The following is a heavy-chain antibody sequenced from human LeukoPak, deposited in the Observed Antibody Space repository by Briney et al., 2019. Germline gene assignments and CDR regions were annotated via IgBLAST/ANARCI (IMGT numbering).Heavy chain of an antibody. D-gene: IGHD6-6*01. J-gene: IGHJ6*02. CDR3: ARLSYSSSSNYYYGMDV. V-gene: IGHV1-69*13. Sequence: SMKVSCKASGGTFSSYAISWVRQAPGQGLEWMGGIIPIFGTANYAQKFQGRVTITADESTSTAYMELSSLRSEDTAVYYCARLSYSSSSNYYYGMDVWGQGTTVTVSS. CDR1: GGTFSSYA. CDR2: IIPIFGTA.